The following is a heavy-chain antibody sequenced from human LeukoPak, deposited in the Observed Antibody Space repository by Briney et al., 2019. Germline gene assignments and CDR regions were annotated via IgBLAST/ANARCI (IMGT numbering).Heavy chain of an antibody. Sequence: EASVKVSCKASGYTFTGYYMHWLRQAPGQGLEWMGWINPNSGGTNYAQKFQGWVTMTRDTSISTAYMELSRLRSDDTAVYYCARGWDQLLPYGMDVWGQGTTVTVSS. CDR3: ARGWDQLLPYGMDV. J-gene: IGHJ6*02. CDR2: INPNSGGT. D-gene: IGHD2-2*01. CDR1: GYTFTGYY. V-gene: IGHV1-2*04.